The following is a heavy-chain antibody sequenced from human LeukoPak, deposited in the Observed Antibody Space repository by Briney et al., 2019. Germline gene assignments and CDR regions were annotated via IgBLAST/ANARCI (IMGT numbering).Heavy chain of an antibody. CDR3: ARGGWFGELFLDY. CDR1: GGSISSSSYY. Sequence: SETLSLTCTVSGGSISSSSYYWGWNRQPPGKGLEWIGSIYYSGSTYHNPSLKSRVTISVDTSKNQFSLRLSSVTAADTAVYYCARGGWFGELFLDYWGQGTLVTVSS. CDR2: IYYSGST. D-gene: IGHD3-10*01. V-gene: IGHV4-39*07. J-gene: IGHJ4*02.